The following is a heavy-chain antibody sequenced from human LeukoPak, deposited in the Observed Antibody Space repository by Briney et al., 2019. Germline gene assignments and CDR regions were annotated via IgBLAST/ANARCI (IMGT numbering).Heavy chain of an antibody. D-gene: IGHD2-21*02. CDR1: GFTFSSYA. CDR3: ARNHVTSNDFDC. CDR2: ISYDGSNK. J-gene: IGHJ4*02. V-gene: IGHV3-30*04. Sequence: GGSLRLSCAASGFTFSSYAMHWVRQAPGKGLEWVAVISYDGSNKYYADSVKGRFTISRDNSKNPLYLQRNSLRTENTAVYYCARNHVTSNDFDCWGQGTLVTVSS.